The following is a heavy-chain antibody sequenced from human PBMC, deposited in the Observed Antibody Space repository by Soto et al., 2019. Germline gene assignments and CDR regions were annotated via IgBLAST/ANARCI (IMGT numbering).Heavy chain of an antibody. V-gene: IGHV3-23*05. CDR1: GFTFNTYA. Sequence: GSLRLSCAASGFTFNTYAMSWVRQAPGKGLEWVSAIGSDGTAIQYAESVKGRFTISKDNSKDTLYLQMNNLRAEDTAVYYCAKPGLTVAGTRYFDRWGQGTLVTVSS. CDR3: AKPGLTVAGTRYFDR. J-gene: IGHJ4*02. D-gene: IGHD6-19*01. CDR2: IGSDGTAI.